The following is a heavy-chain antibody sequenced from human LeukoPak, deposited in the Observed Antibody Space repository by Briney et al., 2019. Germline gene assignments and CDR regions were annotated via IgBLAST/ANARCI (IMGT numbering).Heavy chain of an antibody. CDR1: GGSFSGYY. J-gene: IGHJ5*02. CDR2: INHSGST. CDR3: ARDGSSSWYNRVAWFDP. V-gene: IGHV4-34*01. Sequence: SETLSLTCAVYGGSFSGYYWSWIRQPPGKGLEWIGEINHSGSTNYNPSLKSRVTISVDTSKNQFSLKLNSVTAADTAVYYCARDGSSSWYNRVAWFDPWGQGTLVTVSS. D-gene: IGHD6-13*01.